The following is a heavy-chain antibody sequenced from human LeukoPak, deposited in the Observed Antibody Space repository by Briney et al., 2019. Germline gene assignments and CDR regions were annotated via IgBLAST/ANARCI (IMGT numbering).Heavy chain of an antibody. D-gene: IGHD1-1*01. V-gene: IGHV1-2*02. J-gene: IGHJ4*02. CDR3: APTNNLYYYFDY. Sequence: ASVKVSCKTSGHTFTGYYMHWLRQAPGQGLEWMGWINPNSGVTKVAQKFQGRVTLTRDTSIGTAFMELRTLRSDDTAVYFCAPTNNLYYYFDYWGQGTLVTVSS. CDR1: GHTFTGYY. CDR2: INPNSGVT.